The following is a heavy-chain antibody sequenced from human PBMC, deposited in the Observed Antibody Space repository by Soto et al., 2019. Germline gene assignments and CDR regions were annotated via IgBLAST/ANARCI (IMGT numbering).Heavy chain of an antibody. CDR3: DSGRGDGYNPLGWFDP. J-gene: IGHJ5*02. V-gene: IGHV1-69*12. CDR1: GGTFSSYA. D-gene: IGHD5-12*01. Sequence: QVQLVQSGAEVKKPGSSVKVSCKASGGTFSSYAISWVRQAPGQGLEWMGGIIPIFGTANYAQKFQGRVTITADESTSTAYMELSSLRSEDTDVYDCDSGRGDGYNPLGWFDPWGQGTLVTVSS. CDR2: IIPIFGTA.